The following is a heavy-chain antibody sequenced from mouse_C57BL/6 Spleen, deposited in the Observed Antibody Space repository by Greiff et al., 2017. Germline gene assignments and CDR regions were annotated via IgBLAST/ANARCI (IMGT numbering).Heavy chain of an antibody. CDR3: ARRGTIYYGNSWYFDV. CDR2: IDPSDSYT. V-gene: IGHV1-59*01. J-gene: IGHJ1*03. CDR1: GYTFTSYW. Sequence: QVQLQQSGAELVRPGTSVKLSCKASGYTFTSYWMHWVKQRPGQGLEWIGVIDPSDSYTNYNQKFKGKATLTVATSSSTAYMQLSSLTSEDSAVYYCARRGTIYYGNSWYFDVWGTGTTVTVSS. D-gene: IGHD2-1*01.